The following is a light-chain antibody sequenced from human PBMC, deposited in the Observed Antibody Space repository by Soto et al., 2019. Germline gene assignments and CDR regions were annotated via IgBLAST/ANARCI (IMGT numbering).Light chain of an antibody. J-gene: IGKJ3*01. V-gene: IGKV1-8*01. CDR1: QGISSY. CDR3: QQYYSYPFT. CDR2: AAS. Sequence: AIRMTQSPSSLSASTGDRVTITCRASQGISSYLDWYQQKPGKATKLLIYAASTLQSGVPSRFSGSGSGTDFTLTISCLQSEDFATYYCQQYYSYPFTFGPGTKVDIK.